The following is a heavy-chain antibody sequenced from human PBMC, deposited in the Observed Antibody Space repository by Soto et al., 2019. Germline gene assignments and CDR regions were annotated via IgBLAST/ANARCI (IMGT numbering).Heavy chain of an antibody. V-gene: IGHV3-23*01. CDR1: GFTFSSYA. CDR3: AKNGRSSSSWYPQGFDP. J-gene: IGHJ5*02. Sequence: GGSLRLSCAASGFTFSSYAMSWVRQAPGKGLEWVSAISGSGGSTYYADSVKGRFTISRDNSKNTLYLQMNSLRAEDTAVYYCAKNGRSSSSWYPQGFDPWGQGTLVTVSS. CDR2: ISGSGGST. D-gene: IGHD6-13*01.